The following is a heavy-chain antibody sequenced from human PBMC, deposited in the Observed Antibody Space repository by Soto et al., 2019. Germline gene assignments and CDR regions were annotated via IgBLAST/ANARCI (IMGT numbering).Heavy chain of an antibody. V-gene: IGHV4-59*01. J-gene: IGHJ6*02. CDR1: GGSISTYY. Sequence: PSETLSLTCTVSGGSISTYYWTWIRQPPGKGLEWIGYIYYSGSTSYNPSLKSRVTISVDTSKNQFSLKLRSVTAADTAVYYCASDRSSGWDQGYGMDVWGQGTTVTVSS. CDR3: ASDRSSGWDQGYGMDV. CDR2: IYYSGST. D-gene: IGHD6-19*01.